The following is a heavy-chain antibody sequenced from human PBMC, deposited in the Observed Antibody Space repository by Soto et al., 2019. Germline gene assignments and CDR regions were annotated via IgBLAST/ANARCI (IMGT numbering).Heavy chain of an antibody. V-gene: IGHV4-31*03. CDR2: IYYSGST. J-gene: IGHJ6*02. CDR3: ARSVETAMVRGVYYYYGRDV. CDR1: GGCISSGGSY. D-gene: IGHD5-18*01. Sequence: SETLSLTCPLSGGCISSGGSYWSWIRQHPGKGLQWIGYIYYSGSTYYNRSLKSRVTLSVDTSKNQFSLKLSSVTAADTAVYYCARSVETAMVRGVYYYYGRDVWGRGTTVTVS.